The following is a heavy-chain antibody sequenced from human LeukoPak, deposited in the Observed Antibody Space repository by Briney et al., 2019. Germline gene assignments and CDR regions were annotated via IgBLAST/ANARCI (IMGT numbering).Heavy chain of an antibody. J-gene: IGHJ3*02. Sequence: PSETLSLTCTVSGGPIISNNYYWAWVRQPPGKGLEWIGSIYYSGTTYYSLSLKSRVTISIDTSKNQFSLKLSSVTAADTAVYYCAAVGVYDSSGYYDAFDNWGQGTMVTVSS. CDR1: GGPIISNNYY. D-gene: IGHD3-22*01. V-gene: IGHV4-39*01. CDR3: AAVGVYDSSGYYDAFDN. CDR2: IYYSGTT.